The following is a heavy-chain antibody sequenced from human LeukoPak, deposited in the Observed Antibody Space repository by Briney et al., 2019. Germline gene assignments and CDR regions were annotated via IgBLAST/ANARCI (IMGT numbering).Heavy chain of an antibody. Sequence: SQTLSLTCAISGDSVSSNSAAWNWIRQSPSRGLEWLGRTYYRSKWYNDYAASVKSRITINPDTSKNQFSLQLNSVTPEDTAVYYCARGVYVDIVVEIDYWGQGTLVTVSS. J-gene: IGHJ4*02. D-gene: IGHD5-12*01. V-gene: IGHV6-1*01. CDR2: TYYRSKWYN. CDR3: ARGVYVDIVVEIDY. CDR1: GDSVSSNSAA.